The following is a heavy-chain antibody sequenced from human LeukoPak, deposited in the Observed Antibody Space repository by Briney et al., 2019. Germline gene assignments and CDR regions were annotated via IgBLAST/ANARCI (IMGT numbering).Heavy chain of an antibody. CDR1: GGSFSGYY. Sequence: PSETLSLTCAVYGGSFSGYYWSWIRQPPGKGLEWIGEINHSGSTNYNPSLKSRVTISVDTSKNQFSLKLSSVTAADTAVYYCARTQDYGGYIDYWGQGTLVTVSS. CDR2: INHSGST. J-gene: IGHJ4*02. D-gene: IGHD4-17*01. CDR3: ARTQDYGGYIDY. V-gene: IGHV4-34*01.